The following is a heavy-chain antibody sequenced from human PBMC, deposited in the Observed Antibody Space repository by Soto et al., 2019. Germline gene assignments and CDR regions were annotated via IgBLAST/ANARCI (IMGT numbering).Heavy chain of an antibody. Sequence: EVQLVESGGGLVKPGGYLRLSCAASGFTFSNAWMNWVRQAPGKGLEWVGRIKSKTDGGTTDYAAPVKGRFTISRDDSNNTLYQQMNSLKTEDTAVYYCTTDLPYNNYDGSGSYYLDYWGQGTLVTVSS. V-gene: IGHV3-15*07. CDR3: TTDLPYNNYDGSGSYYLDY. D-gene: IGHD3-10*01. CDR1: GFTFSNAW. CDR2: IKSKTDGGTT. J-gene: IGHJ4*02.